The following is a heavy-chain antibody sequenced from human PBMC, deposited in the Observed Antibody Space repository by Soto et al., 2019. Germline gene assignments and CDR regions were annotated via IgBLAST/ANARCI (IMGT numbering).Heavy chain of an antibody. CDR3: ARDTWELLRRGYYYYGMDV. V-gene: IGHV4-59*01. CDR1: GGSISSYY. J-gene: IGHJ6*02. Sequence: PSETLSLTCTVSGGSISSYYWSGIRQPPGKGLEWIGYIYYSGSTNYNPSLKSRVTISVDTSKNQFSLKLSSVTAADTAVYYCARDTWELLRRGYYYYGMDVWGQGTTVTVSS. D-gene: IGHD1-26*01. CDR2: IYYSGST.